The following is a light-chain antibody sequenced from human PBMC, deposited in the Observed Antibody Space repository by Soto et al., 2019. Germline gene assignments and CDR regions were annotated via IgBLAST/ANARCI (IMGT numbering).Light chain of an antibody. J-gene: IGKJ1*01. CDR1: QTISSW. CDR3: QQYNSYS. Sequence: IQMTQSPSSLSAALGDRVTITCRASQTISSWLAWYQQKPGKAPKLLIYKASTLKSGVPSRFSGSGSGTEFTLTISSLQSDDFATYYCQQYNSYSFGQGSMVDI. CDR2: KAS. V-gene: IGKV1-5*03.